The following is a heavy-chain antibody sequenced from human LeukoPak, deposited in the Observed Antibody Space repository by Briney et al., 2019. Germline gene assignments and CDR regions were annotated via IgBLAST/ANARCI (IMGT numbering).Heavy chain of an antibody. CDR3: ARANYDILTGYPLPIFDY. CDR2: IYTSGST. D-gene: IGHD3-9*01. V-gene: IGHV4-4*07. Sequence: SETLSLTCTVSGGSISSYYWSWIRQPAEKGLEWVGRIYTSGSTNYNPSLKSRVTMSVDTSKNQFSLKLSSVTAADTAVYYCARANYDILTGYPLPIFDYWGQGTLVTVSS. CDR1: GGSISSYY. J-gene: IGHJ4*02.